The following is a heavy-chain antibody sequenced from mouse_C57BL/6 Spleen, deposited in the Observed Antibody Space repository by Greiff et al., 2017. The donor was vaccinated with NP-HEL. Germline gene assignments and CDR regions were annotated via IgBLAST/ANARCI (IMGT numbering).Heavy chain of an antibody. CDR2: INPNNGGT. Sequence: EVKLQESGPELVKPGASVKMSCKASGYTFTDYNMHWVKQSHGKSLEWIGYINPNNGGTSYNQKFKGKATLTVNKSSSTAYMELRSLTSEDSAVYYCARGEYYYYFDYWGQGTTLTVSS. V-gene: IGHV1-22*01. D-gene: IGHD1-1*01. CDR3: ARGEYYYYFDY. J-gene: IGHJ2*01. CDR1: GYTFTDYN.